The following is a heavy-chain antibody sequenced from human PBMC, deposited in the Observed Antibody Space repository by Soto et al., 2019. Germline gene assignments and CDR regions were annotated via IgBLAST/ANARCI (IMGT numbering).Heavy chain of an antibody. V-gene: IGHV4-59*08. CDR2: IYYTGST. CDR3: ARAPYRGSNSRGAFDI. Sequence: ETLSLTCTVSGGSISSYYWSWIRQPPGKGLEWIGYIYYTGSTYYDPSLRSRVTISIDTSKNQFSLKINSVTAADTAVYYCARAPYRGSNSRGAFDIWGQGTMVTVSS. CDR1: GGSISSYY. J-gene: IGHJ3*02. D-gene: IGHD7-27*01.